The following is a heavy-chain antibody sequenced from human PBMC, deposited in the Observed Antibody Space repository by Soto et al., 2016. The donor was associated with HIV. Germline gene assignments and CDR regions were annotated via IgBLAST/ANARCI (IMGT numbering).Heavy chain of an antibody. J-gene: IGHJ4*02. CDR1: RFTFSSYA. V-gene: IGHV3-23*01. D-gene: IGHD6-13*01. CDR2: ISGSGGST. CDR3: AEAGAGYSSSWYGAFDY. Sequence: EVQLLESGGGLVQPGGSLRLSCAASRFTFSSYAMSWVRQAPAKGLEWVSVISGSGGSTYYADSVKGRFTISRDNSKNTLYLQMNSLRAEDTAVYYCAEAGAGYSSSWYGAFDYWGQGTLVTVSS.